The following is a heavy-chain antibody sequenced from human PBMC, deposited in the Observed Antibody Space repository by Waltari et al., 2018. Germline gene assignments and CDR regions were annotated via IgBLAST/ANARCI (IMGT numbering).Heavy chain of an antibody. V-gene: IGHV1-2*02. D-gene: IGHD6-13*01. CDR3: ARDLMPRIATAGSSDY. J-gene: IGHJ4*02. Sequence: QVQLVQSGAEVKKPGASVKVSCKASGYTFTGYYINWVRQAPGQGLEWMGWINPNSGGTNYAQKFQGRVTMTRDTSISTAYMELSRLRSDDTAVYYCARDLMPRIATAGSSDYWGQGTLVTVSS. CDR1: GYTFTGYY. CDR2: INPNSGGT.